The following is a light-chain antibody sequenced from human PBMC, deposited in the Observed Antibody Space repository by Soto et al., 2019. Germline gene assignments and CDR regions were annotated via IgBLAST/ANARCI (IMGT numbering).Light chain of an antibody. CDR2: GAS. CDR3: QQYNNWPRT. CDR1: QSVSSN. J-gene: IGKJ2*01. V-gene: IGKV3-15*01. Sequence: EIVMTQSPGTLSVSPGERATLSCRASQSVSSNLAWYQQKPGQAPRLLIYGASTRATGIPARFSGSGSGTEFTLTISSLQSEDFAVYYCQQYNNWPRTFGQGTKVDIK.